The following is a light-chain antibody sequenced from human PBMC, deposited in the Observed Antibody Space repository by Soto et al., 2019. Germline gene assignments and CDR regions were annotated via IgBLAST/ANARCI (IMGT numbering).Light chain of an antibody. CDR2: ELS. V-gene: IGLV2-8*01. CDR3: SSYVTGNSLI. J-gene: IGLJ2*01. CDR1: SRDVGGHDY. Sequence: QSALTQPPSASGSPGQSVTISCTGTSRDVGGHDYVSWYQQHPGKAPKLMIYELSKRPSGVPDRFSGSKSGNTASLTVSGLQAEDEAYYYCSSYVTGNSLIFGGGTKVTVL.